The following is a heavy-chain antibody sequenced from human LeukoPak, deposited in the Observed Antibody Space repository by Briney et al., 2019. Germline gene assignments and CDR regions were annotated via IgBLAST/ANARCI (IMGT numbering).Heavy chain of an antibody. Sequence: GGSLRLSCAASGFTFSSYGMHWVRQAAGKGLEWVAVIWYDGSDKYYADSVKGRFTISRDNSKNTLYLQMNSLRAEDTAVYYCARDLTYYYDSSGYSPGDYWGQGTLVTVSS. CDR3: ARDLTYYYDSSGYSPGDY. CDR2: IWYDGSDK. J-gene: IGHJ4*02. V-gene: IGHV3-33*01. CDR1: GFTFSSYG. D-gene: IGHD3-22*01.